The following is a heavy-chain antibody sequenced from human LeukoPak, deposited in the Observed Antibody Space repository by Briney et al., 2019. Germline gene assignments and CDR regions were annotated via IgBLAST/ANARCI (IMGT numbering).Heavy chain of an antibody. V-gene: IGHV3-30*04. Sequence: GGSLRLSCVGSGFTFSTYVIHWVRQAPGKGLEWVAVVSFQPNVQYYADSAKGRFTISRDNSKNTLYLQMNSLRAEDTAVYYCAKKGPQSGSYHFDYWGQGTLVTVSS. CDR3: AKKGPQSGSYHFDY. CDR1: GFTFSTYV. J-gene: IGHJ4*02. CDR2: VSFQPNVQ. D-gene: IGHD1-26*01.